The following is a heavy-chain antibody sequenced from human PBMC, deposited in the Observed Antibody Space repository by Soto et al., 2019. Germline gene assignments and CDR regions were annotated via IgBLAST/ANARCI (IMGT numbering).Heavy chain of an antibody. D-gene: IGHD3-10*01. V-gene: IGHV4-61*01. CDR3: AREITIYGMDV. CDR2: IYYSGST. Sequence: PSETLSLTYPVSGGSVSSGSYYWSWIRQPPGKGLEWIGYIYYSGSTNYNPSLKSRVTISVDTSKNQFSLKLSSVTAADTAVYYCAREITIYGMDVWGQGTTVTVSS. J-gene: IGHJ6*02. CDR1: GGSVSSGSYY.